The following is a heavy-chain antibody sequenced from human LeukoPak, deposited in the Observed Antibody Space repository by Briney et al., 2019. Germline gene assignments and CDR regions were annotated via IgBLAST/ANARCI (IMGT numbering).Heavy chain of an antibody. CDR1: GGSISNYY. J-gene: IGHJ6*02. CDR3: ARQDYYGMDV. CDR2: IYYSGST. Sequence: PSETLSLTCTVSGGSISNYYWSWIRQPPGKGLEWIGYIYYSGSTNYNPSLKSRVTISVDTSKNQFSLKLSSVTAADTAVYYCARQDYYGMDVWGQGTTVTVSS. V-gene: IGHV4-59*01.